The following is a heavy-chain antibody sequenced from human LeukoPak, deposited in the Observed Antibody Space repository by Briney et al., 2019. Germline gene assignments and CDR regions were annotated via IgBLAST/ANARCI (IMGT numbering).Heavy chain of an antibody. D-gene: IGHD6-19*01. V-gene: IGHV3-21*01. J-gene: IGHJ3*02. Sequence: GGSLRLSCAASGFTFSSYSMNWVRQAPGKGLEWVSSISSSSSYIYYADSVKGRFTISRDNAKNSLYLQMNSLRAEDTAVYYCAKDRGRWLVVDDAFDIWGQGTMVTVSS. CDR1: GFTFSSYS. CDR2: ISSSSSYI. CDR3: AKDRGRWLVVDDAFDI.